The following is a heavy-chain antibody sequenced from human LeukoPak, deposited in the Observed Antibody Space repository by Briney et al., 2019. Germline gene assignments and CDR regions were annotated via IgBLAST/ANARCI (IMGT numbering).Heavy chain of an antibody. V-gene: IGHV3-7*01. CDR1: GFTFSHYW. D-gene: IGHD5-12*01. Sequence: GGSLRLSCAASGFTFSHYWMTWVRQAPGKGLEWVAQINQDGSEEYYMDSVKGGFTISRENAKNSVFLQMNSLRAEDTAVYYCVRDGGVSGYDLLDYWGQGTLVTVSS. CDR2: INQDGSEE. J-gene: IGHJ4*02. CDR3: VRDGGVSGYDLLDY.